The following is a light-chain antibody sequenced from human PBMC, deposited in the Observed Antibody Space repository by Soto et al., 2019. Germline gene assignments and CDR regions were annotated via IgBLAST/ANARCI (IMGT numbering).Light chain of an antibody. J-gene: IGLJ2*01. V-gene: IGLV1-51*01. CDR2: DDN. Sequence: QSVLTQPASVSATPGEKVTISCSGRGSNIGRNYVSWYRQLPGTAPQLLIYDDNNRRSGVPDRLSGSRYGTSASLVIAGLQPGDEADYYCGTWDESLGAEVFGGGTQLTVL. CDR3: GTWDESLGAEV. CDR1: GSNIGRNY.